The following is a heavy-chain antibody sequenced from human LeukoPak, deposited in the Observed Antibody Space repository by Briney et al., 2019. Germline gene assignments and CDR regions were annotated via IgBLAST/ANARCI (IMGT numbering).Heavy chain of an antibody. J-gene: IGHJ6*04. V-gene: IGHV3-30*18. CDR2: ISYDGSNK. CDR3: AKEDTAMVIYYYYGMDV. D-gene: IGHD5-18*01. Sequence: GRSLRLSCAASGFTLSSYGMHWVRQAPGKGLEWVAVISYDGSNKYYADSVKGRFTISRDNSKNTLYLQMNSLRAEDTAVYYCAKEDTAMVIYYYYGMDVWGKGTTVTVSS. CDR1: GFTLSSYG.